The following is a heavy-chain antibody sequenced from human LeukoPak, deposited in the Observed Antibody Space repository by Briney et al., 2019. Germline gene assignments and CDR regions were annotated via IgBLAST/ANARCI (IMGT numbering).Heavy chain of an antibody. D-gene: IGHD6-19*01. CDR2: IYYSGST. CDR1: GGSISSSNYY. Sequence: SETLSLTCTVSGGSISSSNYYWGWIRQSPGKGLEWIGNIYYSGSTYYKPSLKTRVTISIDTSKNQFSLKLTSVTAADTAVYYCARHASVDGNWPRPLDYWGQGSLATVSS. J-gene: IGHJ4*02. CDR3: ARHASVDGNWPRPLDY. V-gene: IGHV4-39*01.